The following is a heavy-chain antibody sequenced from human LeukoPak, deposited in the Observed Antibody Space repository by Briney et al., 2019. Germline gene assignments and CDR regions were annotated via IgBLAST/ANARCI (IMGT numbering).Heavy chain of an antibody. D-gene: IGHD2-2*02. Sequence: SETLSLTCTVSGGSLSSSSYYWGWIRQPPGKGLEGIGSIYYSGSTYYNPSRKSRVTISVDTSKNQFSLKLSSVTAADTAVYYCARLQNRGYCSSTSCYIYLGDYWGQGTLVTVSS. J-gene: IGHJ4*02. V-gene: IGHV4-39*01. CDR1: GGSLSSSSYY. CDR3: ARLQNRGYCSSTSCYIYLGDY. CDR2: IYYSGST.